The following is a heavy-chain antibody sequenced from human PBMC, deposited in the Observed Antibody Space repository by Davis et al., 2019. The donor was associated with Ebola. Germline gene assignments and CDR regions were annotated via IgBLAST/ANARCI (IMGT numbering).Heavy chain of an antibody. CDR3: ARASFGYNSGWYADY. V-gene: IGHV1-69*02. CDR2: IIPILGIA. CDR1: GGTFSSYT. D-gene: IGHD6-19*01. Sequence: SVKVSCKASGGTFSSYTISWVRQAPGQGLEWMGRIIPILGIANYAQSFQGRVTITTDTSASTVYLDLTSLRYDDTAVFYCARASFGYNSGWYADYWGPGSLVTVSS. J-gene: IGHJ4*02.